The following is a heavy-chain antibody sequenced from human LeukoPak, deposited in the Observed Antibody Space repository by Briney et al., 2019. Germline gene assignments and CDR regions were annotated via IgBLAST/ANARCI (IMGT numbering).Heavy chain of an antibody. CDR2: MIISGGST. V-gene: IGHV3-23*01. J-gene: IGHJ4*02. D-gene: IGHD1-7*01. CDR3: ARETKIDY. Sequence: GGSLRLSCAASGFTFSSYAMTWVRQVPGKGLEWVSSMIISGGSTYYADSVKGRFTISRDNSKNTLYLQMNSRRVEDTALYYCARETKIDYWGQGALVTVSS. CDR1: GFTFSSYA.